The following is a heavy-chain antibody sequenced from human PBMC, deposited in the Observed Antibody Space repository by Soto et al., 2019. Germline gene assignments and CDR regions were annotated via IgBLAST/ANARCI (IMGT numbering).Heavy chain of an antibody. CDR1: GFTFSSYA. D-gene: IGHD2-15*01. J-gene: IGHJ5*02. CDR2: ISYDGSNK. CDR3: ARDDIVVVVAATTISYNWFDP. V-gene: IGHV3-30-3*01. Sequence: HPGGSLRLSCAASGFTFSSYAMHWVRQAPDKGLEWVAVISYDGSNKYYADSVKGRFTISRDNSKNTLYLQMNSLRAEDTAVYYCARDDIVVVVAATTISYNWFDPWGQGTLVTVSS.